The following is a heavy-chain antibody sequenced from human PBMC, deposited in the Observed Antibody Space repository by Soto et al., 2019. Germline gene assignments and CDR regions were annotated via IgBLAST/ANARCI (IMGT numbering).Heavy chain of an antibody. CDR3: ARADCGGQCPCDY. D-gene: IGHD2-21*01. V-gene: IGHV3-33*01. CDR2: IWYDGSVK. CDR1: GFTFGTYA. Sequence: QVQLVESGGGVVQPGRSLRLSCAASGFTFGTYAMHWVRQAPGKGPEWVAGIWYDGSVKNYADSVKGRFSISRDNSQNTVYLQMNTLRAEDTAVYYCARADCGGQCPCDYWGQGTLVTVSS. J-gene: IGHJ4*02.